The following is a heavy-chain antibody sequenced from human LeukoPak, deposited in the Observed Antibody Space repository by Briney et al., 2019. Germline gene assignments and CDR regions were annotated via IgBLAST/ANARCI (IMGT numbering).Heavy chain of an antibody. V-gene: IGHV3-23*01. D-gene: IGHD3-22*01. CDR1: GFTFSNYA. CDR3: AKGHADSSGYYYFDS. Sequence: GGSLRLSCAASGFTFSNYAMSWVRQAPGKGLEWVSGIRGNADTTYYADSVKGGFSIFRENAKNMLYLQMTSLRVEDTAVYYCAKGHADSSGYYYFDSWGQGTLVTVPS. J-gene: IGHJ4*02. CDR2: IRGNADTT.